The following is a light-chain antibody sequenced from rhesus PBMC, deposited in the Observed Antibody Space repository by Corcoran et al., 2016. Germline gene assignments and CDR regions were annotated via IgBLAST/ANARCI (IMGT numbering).Light chain of an antibody. CDR3: CSYAGSYTYI. V-gene: IGLV2-32*01. CDR2: EVN. Sequence: QAALTQPRSVSGSPGQSVTISCTGTSSDIGGYNYVSWYQQHPGTAPKLMFYEVNKRPSGVSDRFSGSKSDNTASLTISGLQAEDEAGYYCCSYAGSYTYIFGAGTRLTVL. CDR1: SSDIGGYNY. J-gene: IGLJ1*01.